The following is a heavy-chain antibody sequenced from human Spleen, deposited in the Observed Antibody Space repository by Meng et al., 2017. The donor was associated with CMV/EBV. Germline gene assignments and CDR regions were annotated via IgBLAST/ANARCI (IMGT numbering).Heavy chain of an antibody. Sequence: SFSGHYWSLIRQPPGEGLEWIGEINHSGSTNYNPSLKSRVTISVDASKNQFALKLTSVTAADTAVYYCARGSWVYSDDDETTGLDYWGPGTLVTVSS. CDR1: SFSGHY. CDR3: ARGSWVYSDDDETTGLDY. D-gene: IGHD5-12*01. V-gene: IGHV4-34*01. CDR2: INHSGST. J-gene: IGHJ4*02.